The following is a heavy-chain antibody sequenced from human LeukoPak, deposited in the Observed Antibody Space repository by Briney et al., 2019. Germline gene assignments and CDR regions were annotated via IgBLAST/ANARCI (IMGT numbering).Heavy chain of an antibody. D-gene: IGHD2-2*01. V-gene: IGHV3-23*01. CDR1: GFTFSSYA. Sequence: SGGSLRLSCAASGFTFSSYAMSWVRQAPGKGLEWVSAISGSGGSTYYADSVKGRFTISRDNSKNTLYLQMNSLRAEDTAVYYCAKDPRESGLNQRPNDYWGQGTLVTVSS. CDR3: AKDPRESGLNQRPNDY. J-gene: IGHJ4*02. CDR2: ISGSGGST.